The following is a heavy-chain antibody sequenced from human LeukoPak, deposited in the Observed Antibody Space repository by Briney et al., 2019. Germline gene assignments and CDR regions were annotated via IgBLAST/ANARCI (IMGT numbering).Heavy chain of an antibody. D-gene: IGHD2-2*01. J-gene: IGHJ3*02. Sequence: GGPLTLLCGACGFRFSSYSMKWVRQAPGKGVEWVSYISRSRNDIHYADSVKGRLTISRDNAKNSLYLQMNSLRAKHTAVYYCARVSILVVPYYAFDIWGQGTMVTVSS. CDR3: ARVSILVVPYYAFDI. V-gene: IGHV3-21*01. CDR1: GFRFSSYS. CDR2: ISRSRNDI.